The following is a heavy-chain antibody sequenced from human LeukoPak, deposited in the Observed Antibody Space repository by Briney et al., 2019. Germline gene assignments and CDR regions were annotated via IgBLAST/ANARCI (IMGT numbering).Heavy chain of an antibody. V-gene: IGHV3-23*01. J-gene: IGHJ4*02. CDR1: GFTFSSYA. CDR3: AKIPEYCSSTSCSDY. Sequence: PGGPLRLSCAASGFTFSSYAMSWVRQAPGKGLEWVSAISGSGGSTYYADSVKGRFTISRDNSKNTLYLQMNSLRAEDTAVYYCAKIPEYCSSTSCSDYWGQGTLVTVSS. D-gene: IGHD2-2*01. CDR2: ISGSGGST.